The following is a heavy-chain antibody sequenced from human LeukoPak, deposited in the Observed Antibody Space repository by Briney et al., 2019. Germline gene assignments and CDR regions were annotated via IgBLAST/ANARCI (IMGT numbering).Heavy chain of an antibody. CDR3: ARGHDFWSGYYSFDY. CDR2: IYYSGST. Sequence: PSETLSLTCTVSGGSISSYYWSWIRQPPGKGLEWIGYIYYSGSTNYNPSLKSRVTISVDRSKNQFSLKLSSVTAADTAVYYCARGHDFWSGYYSFDYWGQGTLVTVSS. J-gene: IGHJ4*02. D-gene: IGHD3-3*01. V-gene: IGHV4-59*12. CDR1: GGSISSYY.